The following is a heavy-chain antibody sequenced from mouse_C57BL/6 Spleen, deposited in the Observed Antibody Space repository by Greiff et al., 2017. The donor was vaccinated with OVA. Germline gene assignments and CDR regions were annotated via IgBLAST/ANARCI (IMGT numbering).Heavy chain of an antibody. CDR2: IDPSDSYT. CDR1: GYTFTSYW. J-gene: IGHJ2*01. Sequence: QVQLQQPGAELVMPGASVKLSCKASGYTFTSYWMHWVKQRPGQGLEWIGEIDPSDSYTNYNQKFKGKSTLTVDKSSSTAYMQLSSLTSEDSAVYYCACSKGGRGYFDYWGQGTTLTVSS. V-gene: IGHV1-69*01. D-gene: IGHD1-1*01. CDR3: ACSKGGRGYFDY.